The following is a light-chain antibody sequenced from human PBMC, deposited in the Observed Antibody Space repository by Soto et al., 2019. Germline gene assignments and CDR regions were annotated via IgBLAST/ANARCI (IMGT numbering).Light chain of an antibody. V-gene: IGLV2-8*01. CDR2: EVS. CDR1: SSDVGSYNY. CDR3: SSYAGSTNFYV. Sequence: QSVLTQPPSASGSPGQSVTISCTGTSSDVGSYNYVSWFRQHPDEAPKLIIYEVSQRPSGVPDRLSGSKSGNTASLTVSGLQAEDEADYYCSSYAGSTNFYVFGTGTKVTVL. J-gene: IGLJ1*01.